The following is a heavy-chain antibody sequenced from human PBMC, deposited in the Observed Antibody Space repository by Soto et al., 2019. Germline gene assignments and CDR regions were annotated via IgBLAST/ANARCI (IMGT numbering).Heavy chain of an antibody. V-gene: IGHV3-11*05. Sequence: QVQLEESGGGLVKPGGSLRLSCAASGFTFSAVYMSWIRQAPNKGLEYISYISSSGTSANYADSVKGRFTISRDNAKNSLYLLMNSLRAEDTAVYYCARDRGAVTGQYFDYWGQGALVTVSS. D-gene: IGHD6-19*01. CDR1: GFTFSAVY. CDR3: ARDRGAVTGQYFDY. CDR2: ISSSGTSA. J-gene: IGHJ4*02.